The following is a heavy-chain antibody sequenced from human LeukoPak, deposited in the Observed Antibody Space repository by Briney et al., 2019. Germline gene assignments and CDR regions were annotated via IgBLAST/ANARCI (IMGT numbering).Heavy chain of an antibody. J-gene: IGHJ4*02. CDR2: IYYSGST. V-gene: IGHV4-59*08. D-gene: IGHD3-22*01. CDR1: GGSISSYY. CDR3: ASPRSGYRYTFDY. Sequence: SDTLSLTCTVSGGSISSYYWSCIRQPPGKGLEWIGYIYYSGSTNYNPSLKSRVTISVDTSKNQFSLKLSSVTAADTAVYHCASPRSGYRYTFDYWGQGALVTVSS.